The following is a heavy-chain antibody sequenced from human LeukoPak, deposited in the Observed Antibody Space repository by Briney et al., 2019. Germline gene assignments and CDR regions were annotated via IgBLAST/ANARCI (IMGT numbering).Heavy chain of an antibody. CDR2: IRNSGGTT. Sequence: GGSLRLSCVASGFTFSSYAMSWVRQAPGKGLEWVSMIRNSGGTTDYPDSVKGRFTISRDNSKDTLYLQMNSLRAEDTAVYYCAKATDYYDSSGYYPFDYWGQGTLVTVSS. D-gene: IGHD3-22*01. V-gene: IGHV3-23*01. CDR1: GFTFSSYA. CDR3: AKATDYYDSSGYYPFDY. J-gene: IGHJ4*02.